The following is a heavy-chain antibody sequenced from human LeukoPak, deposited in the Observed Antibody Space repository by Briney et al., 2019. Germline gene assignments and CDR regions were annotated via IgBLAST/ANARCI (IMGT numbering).Heavy chain of an antibody. CDR1: GDSTSNFY. V-gene: IGHV4-59*03. J-gene: IGHJ5*01. Sequence: SETLSLTCTVSGDSTSNFYWNWIRQSPGKGLEWIGNIHYSGSGVYNPSLKSRGTISIDTSRRQFFLKLNSVTAADTAVYFCALAPNSNWFDFWGPGTLVTVSS. D-gene: IGHD2-8*01. CDR2: IHYSGSG. CDR3: ALAPNSNWFDF.